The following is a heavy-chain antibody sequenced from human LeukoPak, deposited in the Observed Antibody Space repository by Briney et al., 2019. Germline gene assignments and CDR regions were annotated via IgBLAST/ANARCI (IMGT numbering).Heavy chain of an antibody. Sequence: ASVKVSCKASGYTFTSYGISWVRQAPGQGLEWMGWISAYNGNTNYAQKLQGRVTMTTDTSTSTDYMELRSLRSDDTAVYYCASQIRAGSGSYYNALDYWGQGTLVTVSS. V-gene: IGHV1-18*01. J-gene: IGHJ4*02. CDR2: ISAYNGNT. CDR3: ASQIRAGSGSYYNALDY. CDR1: GYTFTSYG. D-gene: IGHD3-10*01.